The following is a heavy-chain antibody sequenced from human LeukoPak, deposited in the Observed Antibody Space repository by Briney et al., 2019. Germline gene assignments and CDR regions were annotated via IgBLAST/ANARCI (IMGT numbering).Heavy chain of an antibody. Sequence: ASVKVPCKVSGYTLTELSMHWVRQAPGKGLEWMGGFDPEDGETIYAQKFQGRVTMTEDTSTDTAYMELSSLRSEDTAVYYCATFSMTTVTTNWFDPWGQGTLVTVSS. CDR2: FDPEDGET. CDR1: GYTLTELS. D-gene: IGHD4-17*01. V-gene: IGHV1-24*01. J-gene: IGHJ5*02. CDR3: ATFSMTTVTTNWFDP.